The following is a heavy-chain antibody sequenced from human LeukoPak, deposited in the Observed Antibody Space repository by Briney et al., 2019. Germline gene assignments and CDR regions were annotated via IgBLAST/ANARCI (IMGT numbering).Heavy chain of an antibody. CDR1: GFTFSDHY. J-gene: IGHJ6*03. CDR3: ERIVATRSHYYYYMDV. V-gene: IGHV3-11*04. CDR2: ISNSGRTI. D-gene: IGHD5-12*01. Sequence: GGSLRLSCAASGFTFSDHYMSWIRQAPGKGLEWVSYISNSGRTIYYADSVKGRFTISRGNAENSLYLQMSSLRAEDTAVYYCERIVATRSHYYYYMDVWGKETTVTVS.